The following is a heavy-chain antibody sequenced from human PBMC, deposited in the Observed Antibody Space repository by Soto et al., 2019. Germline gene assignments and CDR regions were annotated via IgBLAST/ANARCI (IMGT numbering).Heavy chain of an antibody. Sequence: QVQLVESGGGVVQPGRSLRLSCAASGVTFSSYGMHWVRQAPGKGLEWVAGISYDGGNEYYADSVKGRFTISRDKSKKSLYLEMNGLSAEDTAVYYCAKEAGKVPPSGYGMDVWGQGTTVTVSS. CDR2: ISYDGGNE. V-gene: IGHV3-30*18. J-gene: IGHJ6*02. CDR1: GVTFSSYG. D-gene: IGHD2-2*01. CDR3: AKEAGKVPPSGYGMDV.